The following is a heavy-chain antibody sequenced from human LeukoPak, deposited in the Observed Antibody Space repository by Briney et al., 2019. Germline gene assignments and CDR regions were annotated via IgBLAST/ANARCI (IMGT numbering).Heavy chain of an antibody. D-gene: IGHD3-9*01. Sequence: PGGSLRLSCAASGFTFSSYGMHWVRQAPGKGLEWVANIKQDGSEKYYVDSVKGRFTISRDNAKNSLYLQMNSLRAEDTAVYYCARDPQYFDWLFNDYWGQGTLVTVSS. CDR3: ARDPQYFDWLFNDY. CDR2: IKQDGSEK. J-gene: IGHJ4*02. CDR1: GFTFSSYG. V-gene: IGHV3-7*01.